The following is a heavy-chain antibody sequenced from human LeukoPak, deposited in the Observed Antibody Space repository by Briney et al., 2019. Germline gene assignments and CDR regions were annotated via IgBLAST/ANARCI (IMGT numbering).Heavy chain of an antibody. V-gene: IGHV4-59*01. J-gene: IGHJ4*02. D-gene: IGHD1-26*01. CDR3: ARASRVGNTGYFFDQ. Sequence: SETLSLTCTVSGGSISGYYWSWIRQPPGKGLECLGYVYHSGSTNYNPSLKSRVTMSVDTSKNQFSLKVSSVTAADTAVYYCARASRVGNTGYFFDQWGQGTRVTVSS. CDR2: VYHSGST. CDR1: GGSISGYY.